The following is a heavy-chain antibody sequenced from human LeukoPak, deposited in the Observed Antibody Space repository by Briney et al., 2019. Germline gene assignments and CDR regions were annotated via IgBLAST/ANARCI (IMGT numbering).Heavy chain of an antibody. CDR3: AKKGYSGYDRYFDY. Sequence: GSLRLSCAASGFTFSSYAMSWVRQAPGKGLEWVSAISGSGGSTYYADSVKGRFTISRDNSKNTLYLQMNSLRAEDTALYYCAKKGYSGYDRYFDYWGQGTLVTVSS. D-gene: IGHD5-12*01. CDR2: ISGSGGST. J-gene: IGHJ4*02. V-gene: IGHV3-23*01. CDR1: GFTFSSYA.